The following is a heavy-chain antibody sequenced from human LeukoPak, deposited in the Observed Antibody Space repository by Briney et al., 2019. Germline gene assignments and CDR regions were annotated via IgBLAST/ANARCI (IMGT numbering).Heavy chain of an antibody. CDR1: GYTFTSYY. CDR2: INPNSGGT. D-gene: IGHD6-6*01. Sequence: ASVKVSCKASGYTFTSYYMHWVRQAPGQGLEWMGWINPNSGGTNYAQKFQGRVTMTRDTSISTAYMELSRLRSDDTAVYYCAREGVGSSSFDYWGQGTLVTVSS. V-gene: IGHV1-2*02. J-gene: IGHJ4*02. CDR3: AREGVGSSSFDY.